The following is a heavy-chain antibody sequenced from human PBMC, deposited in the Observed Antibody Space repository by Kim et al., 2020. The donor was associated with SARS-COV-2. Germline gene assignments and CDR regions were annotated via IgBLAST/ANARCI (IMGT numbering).Heavy chain of an antibody. CDR2: IIPIFGTS. CDR3: VRDLSSGWLY. CDR1: GGTFSSYA. V-gene: IGHV1-69*13. Sequence: SVKVSCKASGGTFSSYAINWVRQAPGQGLEWMGGIIPIFGTSNYAQRFHGRVTITADESTSRAYMELSSLRSEDTAVYYCVRDLSSGWLYWGQGTLVTASP. D-gene: IGHD6-19*01. J-gene: IGHJ4*02.